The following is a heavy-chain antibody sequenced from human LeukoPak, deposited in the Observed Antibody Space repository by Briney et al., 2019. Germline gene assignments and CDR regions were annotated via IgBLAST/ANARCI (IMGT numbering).Heavy chain of an antibody. D-gene: IGHD3-16*02. J-gene: IGHJ6*03. Sequence: RASVKVSCKASGYTFTSYDINWVRQATGQGLEWMGWMNPNSGNTGYAQKFQGRVTMTRNTSISTAYMELSSLRSEDTAVYYCARGLSSRGGVRSVRYYYMDVWGKGTTVTVSS. V-gene: IGHV1-8*01. CDR1: GYTFTSYD. CDR3: ARGLSSRGGVRSVRYYYMDV. CDR2: MNPNSGNT.